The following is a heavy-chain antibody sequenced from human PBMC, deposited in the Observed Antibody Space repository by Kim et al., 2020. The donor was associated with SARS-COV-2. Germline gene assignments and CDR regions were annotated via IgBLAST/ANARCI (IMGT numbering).Heavy chain of an antibody. V-gene: IGHV3-30*04. Sequence: GGSLRLSCAASGFTFSSYAMHWVRQAPGKGLEWVAVISYDGSNKYYADSVKGRFTISRDNSKNTLYLQMNSLRAEDTAVYYCARALRVAVDYWGQGTLVTVSS. J-gene: IGHJ4*02. D-gene: IGHD6-19*01. CDR1: GFTFSSYA. CDR3: ARALRVAVDY. CDR2: ISYDGSNK.